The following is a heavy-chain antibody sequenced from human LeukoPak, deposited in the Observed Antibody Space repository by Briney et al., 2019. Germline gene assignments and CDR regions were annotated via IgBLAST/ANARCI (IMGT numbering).Heavy chain of an antibody. J-gene: IGHJ3*02. V-gene: IGHV4-4*07. CDR1: GGSISSYY. CDR3: AKEAAPGAFDI. Sequence: PSETLSLTCTVSGGSISSYYWSWIRQPAGKGLEWIGRIYTSGSTNYNPSLKSRVTISVDTSKNQFSLKLSSVTAADTAVYYCAKEAAPGAFDIWGQGTMVTVSS. CDR2: IYTSGST.